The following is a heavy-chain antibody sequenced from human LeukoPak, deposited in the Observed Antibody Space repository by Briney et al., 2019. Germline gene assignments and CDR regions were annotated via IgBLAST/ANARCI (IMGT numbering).Heavy chain of an antibody. CDR2: IRSKANSYAT. V-gene: IGHV3-73*01. CDR1: GFTFSGSA. J-gene: IGHJ4*02. D-gene: IGHD6-19*01. CDR3: TSLGGWYPFIDY. Sequence: GGSLRLSCAASGFTFSGSAMHWVRQASGKGLEWVGRIRSKANSYATAYAASVKGRFTISRDDSKNTAYLQMNSLKTEDTAVYYCTSLGGWYPFIDYWGQGTLVTASS.